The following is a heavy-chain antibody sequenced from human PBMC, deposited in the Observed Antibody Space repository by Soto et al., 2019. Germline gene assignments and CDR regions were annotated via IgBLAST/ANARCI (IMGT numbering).Heavy chain of an antibody. Sequence: QVQLQESGPGLVKPSGTLSLTCAVSGGSISSSNWWSWVRQPPGKGLEWIGEIYHSGSTNYNPSLKSRVTISVDKSKNQFSLKLSSVTASYTAVYYCARGRTYYYDSSGYYWDYWGQGTLVTVSS. V-gene: IGHV4-4*02. CDR2: IYHSGST. D-gene: IGHD3-22*01. J-gene: IGHJ4*02. CDR1: GGSISSSNW. CDR3: ARGRTYYYDSSGYYWDY.